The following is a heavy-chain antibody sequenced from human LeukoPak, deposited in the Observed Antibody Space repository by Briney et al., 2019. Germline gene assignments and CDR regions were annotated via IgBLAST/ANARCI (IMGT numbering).Heavy chain of an antibody. CDR1: GGSISSISYY. Sequence: SETLSLTCTISGGSISSISYYWGWIRQPPGKGLEWIGSIYYSGSTYYNPSLKSRVTISVDTSKNQFSLKLSSVTAADTAVYYCARVGTAYYYYGMDVWGQGTTVTVSS. J-gene: IGHJ6*02. V-gene: IGHV4-39*07. CDR2: IYYSGST. CDR3: ARVGTAYYYYGMDV.